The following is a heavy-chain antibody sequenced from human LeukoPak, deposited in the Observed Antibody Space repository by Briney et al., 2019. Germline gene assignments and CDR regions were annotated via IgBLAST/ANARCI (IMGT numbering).Heavy chain of an antibody. D-gene: IGHD3-22*01. J-gene: IGHJ6*02. V-gene: IGHV4-34*01. CDR1: GGSFSGYY. Sequence: SETLSLTCAVYGGSFSGYYWSWIRQPPGKGLEWIGEINLSGSTNYNPSLKSRVTISVDTSKNQFSLKLSSVTAADTAVYYCASPYYYDSSGYLYGMDVWGQGTTVTVSS. CDR3: ASPYYYDSSGYLYGMDV. CDR2: INLSGST.